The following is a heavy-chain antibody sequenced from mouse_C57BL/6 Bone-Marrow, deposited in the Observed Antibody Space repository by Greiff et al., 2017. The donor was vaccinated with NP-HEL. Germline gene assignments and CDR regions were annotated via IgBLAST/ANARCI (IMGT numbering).Heavy chain of an antibody. V-gene: IGHV5-6*01. J-gene: IGHJ3*01. CDR3: ARSTMVTRFAY. CDR2: ISSGGSYT. D-gene: IGHD2-2*01. CDR1: GFTFSSYG. Sequence: EVKLQESGGDLVKPGGSLKLSCAASGFTFSSYGMSWVRQTPDKRLEWVATISSGGSYTYYPDSVKGRFTISRDNAKNTLYLQMSSLKSEDTAMYYCARSTMVTRFAYWGQGTLVTVSA.